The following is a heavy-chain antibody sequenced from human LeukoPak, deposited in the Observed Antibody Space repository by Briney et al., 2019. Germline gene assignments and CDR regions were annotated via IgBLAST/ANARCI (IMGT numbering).Heavy chain of an antibody. D-gene: IGHD3-10*01. J-gene: IGHJ4*02. CDR3: AREGVIFDY. CDR1: GGSISSYY. Sequence: PSETLSLTCTVSGGSISSYYWSWIRQPPGKGLEWMGYIYYSGGTNYNPSLKSRVTISVDTSKNQFSLKLSSVTAADTAVYYCAREGVIFDYWGQGTLVTVSS. CDR2: IYYSGGT. V-gene: IGHV4-59*01.